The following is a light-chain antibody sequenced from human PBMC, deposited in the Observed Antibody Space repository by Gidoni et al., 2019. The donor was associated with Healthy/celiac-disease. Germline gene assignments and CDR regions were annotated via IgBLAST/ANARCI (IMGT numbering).Light chain of an antibody. CDR2: EVS. CDR3: SSYTSSSTRL. CDR1: SSDVGGYNY. V-gene: IGLV2-14*01. J-gene: IGLJ2*01. Sequence: QSALTHPASVSGSPGQSIPISCTGTSSDVGGYNYVSWYQQHPGKAPKLMIYEVSNRPSGVSNRFSGSKSGNTASLTISGLQAEDEADYYCSSYTSSSTRLFGGGTKLTV.